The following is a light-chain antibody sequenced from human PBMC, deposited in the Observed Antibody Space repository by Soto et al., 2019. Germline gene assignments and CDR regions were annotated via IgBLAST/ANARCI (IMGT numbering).Light chain of an antibody. CDR1: SSNIGNNF. CDR3: ATWDSGLGIVV. V-gene: IGLV1-51*02. J-gene: IGLJ2*01. Sequence: QSALTQPPSVSAAPGQKVTISCSGSSSNIGNNFVSWYQQLPGTVPKLLISQINKRPSGIPDRFSGSKSGTSATLGITGLRTGDEAVYYCATWDSGLGIVVFGGGTKLTVL. CDR2: QIN.